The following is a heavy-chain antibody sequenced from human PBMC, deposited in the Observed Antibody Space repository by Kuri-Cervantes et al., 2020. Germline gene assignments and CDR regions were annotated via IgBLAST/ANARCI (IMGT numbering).Heavy chain of an antibody. CDR1: GGSISGYY. Sequence: GSLRLSCTVSGGSISGYYWSWIRQPPGKGLEWIGEINHSGSTNYNPSLKSRVTISVDTSKNQFSLKLSSVTAADTAVYYCARGIPVDAFDIWGQGTMVTVSS. CDR3: ARGIPVDAFDI. V-gene: IGHV4-34*01. CDR2: INHSGST. J-gene: IGHJ3*02.